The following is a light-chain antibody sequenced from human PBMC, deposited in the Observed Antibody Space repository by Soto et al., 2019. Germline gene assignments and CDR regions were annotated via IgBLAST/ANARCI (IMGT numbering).Light chain of an antibody. CDR3: QQRSNWPPYT. J-gene: IGKJ2*01. V-gene: IGKV3-11*01. Sequence: EIVLTQSPATLSLSPGERATLSCRASQSVSSYLAWYQQKPGQAPRLLIYDASNRATGIAARFSGSGSGTDFTLTISSLEAEDFAVDYCQQRSNWPPYTFGQGTKLAIK. CDR2: DAS. CDR1: QSVSSY.